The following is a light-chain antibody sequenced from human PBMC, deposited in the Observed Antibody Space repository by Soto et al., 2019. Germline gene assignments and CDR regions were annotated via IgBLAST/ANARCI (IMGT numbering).Light chain of an antibody. CDR1: STDVGGYNY. V-gene: IGLV2-8*01. J-gene: IGLJ1*01. Sequence: QSALTQPPSAAGSPGQSVTISCTGTSTDVGGYNYVSWYQQYPGKAPKLMIYEVSKRPSGVPDRFSGSKSGNTASLTVSGLQAEDEADYYCCSSGGSPTYVFGTGTKVTVL. CDR2: EVS. CDR3: CSSGGSPTYV.